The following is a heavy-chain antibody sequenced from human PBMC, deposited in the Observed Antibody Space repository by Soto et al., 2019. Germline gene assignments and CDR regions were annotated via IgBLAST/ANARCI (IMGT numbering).Heavy chain of an antibody. CDR3: ARETVAGINFDY. V-gene: IGHV1-2*02. D-gene: IGHD6-19*01. CDR2: INPNSGGT. Sequence: ASVKVSCKASGYTFTGYYMHWVRQAPGQGLEWMGWINPNSGGTNYAQKFQGRVTMTRDTSISTAYMELSRLRSDDTAVYYCARETVAGINFDYWGQGTLVTVPQ. J-gene: IGHJ4*02. CDR1: GYTFTGYY.